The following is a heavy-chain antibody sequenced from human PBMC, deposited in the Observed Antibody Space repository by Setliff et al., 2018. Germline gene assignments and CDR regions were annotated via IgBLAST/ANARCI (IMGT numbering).Heavy chain of an antibody. CDR3: VRPGGTTVVARHFDY. CDR1: DDSFTSSRYY. V-gene: IGHV4-39*01. Sequence: SETLSLTCTVSDDSFTSSRYYWGWIRQAPGSGLEWIGSISYSGTPYFNASVESRVSISIDTSRNQFSLELRSVTVADTATYYCVRPGGTTVVARHFDYWGSGILVTVSS. CDR2: ISYSGTP. D-gene: IGHD2-15*01. J-gene: IGHJ4*01.